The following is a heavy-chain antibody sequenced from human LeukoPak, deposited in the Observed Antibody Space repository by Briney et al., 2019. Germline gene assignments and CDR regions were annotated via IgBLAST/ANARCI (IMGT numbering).Heavy chain of an antibody. D-gene: IGHD3-10*01. CDR1: GFTFRRSY. CDR3: ARDRGARGRGLA. J-gene: IGHJ5*02. Sequence: GGSLRLSCATSGFTFRRSYMTWVRQAPGTGLEWVSSIGPSSGDIYYADSVKGRFTISRDNDKNSLYLQMNSLRAEDTAVYYCARDRGARGRGLAWGQGTQVTVSS. V-gene: IGHV3-21*01. CDR2: IGPSSGDI.